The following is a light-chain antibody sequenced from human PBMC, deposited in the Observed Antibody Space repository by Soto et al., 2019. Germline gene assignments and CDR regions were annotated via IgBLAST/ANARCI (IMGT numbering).Light chain of an antibody. CDR3: QQLNSYPLT. V-gene: IGKV1-9*01. Sequence: DIQLTQSPSFLSASVGDKVTITCRDSQGISSYLAWYQQKPGKAPKLLIYAASTLQSGVPSRFSGSGSGTEFTLTISSLQPEDFATYYCQQLNSYPLTFGQGTRLEIK. CDR1: QGISSY. J-gene: IGKJ5*01. CDR2: AAS.